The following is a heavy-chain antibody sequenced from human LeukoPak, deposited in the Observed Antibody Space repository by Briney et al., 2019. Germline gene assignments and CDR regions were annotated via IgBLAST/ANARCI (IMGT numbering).Heavy chain of an antibody. J-gene: IGHJ6*04. Sequence: PSETLSLTCTVSGGSISSDSYYWGWIRQPPGKGLEWIGTIYYTGNTYYNPSLKSRVTISVDTSNNQFSLKMSSMTAADTAVYFCARDRIGELGVWGKGTTVTVSS. CDR2: IYYTGNT. V-gene: IGHV4-39*07. CDR3: ARDRIGELGV. D-gene: IGHD3-10*01. CDR1: GGSISSDSYY.